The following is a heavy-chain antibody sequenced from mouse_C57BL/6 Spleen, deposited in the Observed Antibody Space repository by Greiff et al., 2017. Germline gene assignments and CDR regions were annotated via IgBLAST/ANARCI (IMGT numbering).Heavy chain of an antibody. CDR2: IRLKSDNYAT. CDR3: TGIITTVGFYYFDY. D-gene: IGHD1-1*01. J-gene: IGHJ2*01. Sequence: EVKVEESGGGLVQPGGSMKLSCVASGFTFSNYWMNWVRQSPEKGLEWVAQIRLKSDNYATHYAESVKGRFTISRDDSKSSVYLQMNNLRAEDTGIYYCTGIITTVGFYYFDYWGQGTTLTVSS. CDR1: GFTFSNYW. V-gene: IGHV6-3*01.